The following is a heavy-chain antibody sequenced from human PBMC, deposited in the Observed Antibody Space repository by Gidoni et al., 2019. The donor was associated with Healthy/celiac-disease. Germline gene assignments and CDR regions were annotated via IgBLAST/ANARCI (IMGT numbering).Heavy chain of an antibody. CDR3: ARVAWNYVNYYYGMDV. Sequence: QVQLVESGGGVVQPGRSLRLSCAASGFTFSSYGMHWVRQASGKGLEWVAVIWYDGSNKYYADSVKGRFTISRDNSKNTLYLQMNSLRAEDTAVYYCARVAWNYVNYYYGMDVWGQGTTVTVSS. D-gene: IGHD1-7*01. CDR1: GFTFSSYG. J-gene: IGHJ6*02. CDR2: IWYDGSNK. V-gene: IGHV3-33*01.